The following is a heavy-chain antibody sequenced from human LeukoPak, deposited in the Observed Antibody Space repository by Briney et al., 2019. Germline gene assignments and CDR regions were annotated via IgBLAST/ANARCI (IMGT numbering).Heavy chain of an antibody. CDR3: ARAARNYVGDWFDR. Sequence: SQTLSLTCTVSGGSISSGGYYWSWLRQHPGKGLEWIGYIYYSGSTYYNPSLKSRVTISVDTSKNQFSLKLSSGTAADTAVYYCARAARNYVGDWFDRWGQGTLVTVSS. CDR1: GGSISSGGYY. D-gene: IGHD4-11*01. V-gene: IGHV4-31*03. J-gene: IGHJ5*02. CDR2: IYYSGST.